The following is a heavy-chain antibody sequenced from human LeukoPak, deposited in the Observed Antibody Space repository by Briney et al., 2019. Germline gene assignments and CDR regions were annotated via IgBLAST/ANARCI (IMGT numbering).Heavy chain of an antibody. Sequence: SGGSLRLSCAASGFTFSSYGMHWVRQAPGKGLEWVAFIRYDGSNKYYADSVKGRFTISRDNSKNTLYLQMNSLRAEDTAVYYCAKEGAAIYEYYYYGVDVWGQGTTVTVSS. J-gene: IGHJ6*02. CDR3: AKEGAAIYEYYYYGVDV. CDR2: IRYDGSNK. V-gene: IGHV3-30*02. CDR1: GFTFSSYG. D-gene: IGHD2-2*02.